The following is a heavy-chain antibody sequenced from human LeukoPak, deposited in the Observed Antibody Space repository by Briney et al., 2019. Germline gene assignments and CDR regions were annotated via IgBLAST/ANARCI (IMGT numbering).Heavy chain of an antibody. Sequence: SETLSLTCTVSGGSISSSSYYWGWIRQPPGKGLEWIGSIYYSGSTYYNPSLKSRVTISVDTSKNQFSLKLSSVTAADTAVYYCARQRGGSSWRAFDYWGQGTLVTVSS. CDR1: GGSISSSSYY. CDR2: IYYSGST. D-gene: IGHD6-13*01. V-gene: IGHV4-39*01. J-gene: IGHJ4*02. CDR3: ARQRGGSSWRAFDY.